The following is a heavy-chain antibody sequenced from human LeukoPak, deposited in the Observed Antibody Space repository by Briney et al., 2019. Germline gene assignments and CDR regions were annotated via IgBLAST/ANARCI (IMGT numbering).Heavy chain of an antibody. CDR1: GGAISRYY. Sequence: SETLSLTCTVSGGAISRYYWNWIRQPAGKGLEWIGRIYTSGSTNYNPSLKSRVTMSVDTSKNQFSLKLSSVTAADTAVYYCARADIVVVPAWFDPWGQGTLVPVSS. D-gene: IGHD2-2*01. J-gene: IGHJ5*02. CDR3: ARADIVVVPAWFDP. V-gene: IGHV4-4*07. CDR2: IYTSGST.